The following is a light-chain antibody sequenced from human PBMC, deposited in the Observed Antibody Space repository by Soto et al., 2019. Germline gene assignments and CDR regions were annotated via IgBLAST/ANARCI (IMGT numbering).Light chain of an antibody. V-gene: IGKV3D-15*01. CDR3: QQYSDWPRT. CDR2: GAS. Sequence: ERVMTQSPATLSVSPGERATLSCRASQSVGTRLAWYQQKPGQAPRLLIYGASARAAGISPRFSGGGSGTEFTLTISSLQSEDLVVYYCQQYSDWPRTFGQGTKVGIE. J-gene: IGKJ1*01. CDR1: QSVGTR.